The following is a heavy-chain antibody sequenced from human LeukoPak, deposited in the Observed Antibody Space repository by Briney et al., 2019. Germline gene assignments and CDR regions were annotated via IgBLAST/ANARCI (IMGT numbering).Heavy chain of an antibody. CDR1: GFTFSSYG. J-gene: IGHJ5*02. D-gene: IGHD6-13*01. CDR2: ILYDGSNK. V-gene: IGHV3-30*18. Sequence: GGSLRLSCAASGFTFSSYGMHWVRQAPGKGLEWVAVILYDGSNKYYADSVKGRFTISRDNSKNTLFLQMNSLRAEDTAVYYCAKEAGQYSSSWPNWFDPWGQGTLVTVSS. CDR3: AKEAGQYSSSWPNWFDP.